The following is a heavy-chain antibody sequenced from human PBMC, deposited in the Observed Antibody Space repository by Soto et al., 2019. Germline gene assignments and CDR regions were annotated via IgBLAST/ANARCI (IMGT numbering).Heavy chain of an antibody. D-gene: IGHD2-8*02. CDR1: GASFSGYY. J-gene: IGHJ4*02. CDR2: INHSGST. CDR3: ARDKITGLFDY. V-gene: IGHV4-34*01. Sequence: SETLSLTCAVYGASFSGYYWTWIRQPPGTGLEWIGEINHSGSTNYNPSLKSRVTISVGTSKNQFSLKLTSVTAADTAVYYCARDKITGLFDYWGQGTLVTVSS.